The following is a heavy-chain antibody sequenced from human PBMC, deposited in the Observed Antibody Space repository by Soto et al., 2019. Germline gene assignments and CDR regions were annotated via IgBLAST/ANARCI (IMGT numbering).Heavy chain of an antibody. J-gene: IGHJ6*02. CDR3: ARTRSFTLGFYYDGMDV. Sequence: RGESLNISCQGSGYSFASYWIGWVRQMPGKDLEWMGIIYPGDSDTRYSPSFQGQVTISADKSLRTAYLQWTSLKASDTALYYCARTRSFTLGFYYDGMDVWGQGTTVTVSS. CDR1: GYSFASYW. D-gene: IGHD6-6*01. V-gene: IGHV5-51*01. CDR2: IYPGDSDT.